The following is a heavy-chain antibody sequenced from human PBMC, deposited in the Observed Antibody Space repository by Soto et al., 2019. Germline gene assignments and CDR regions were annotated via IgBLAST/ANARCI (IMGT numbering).Heavy chain of an antibody. J-gene: IGHJ4*02. D-gene: IGHD6-19*01. Sequence: SVKVSCKASGGTFSSYAISWVRQAPGQGLEWMGGIIPIFGTANYAQKFQGRVTITADKSTSTAYMELSSLRSEDTAVYYCARSSGWYVDYFDYWGQGTLVTVSS. CDR2: IIPIFGTA. V-gene: IGHV1-69*06. CDR3: ARSSGWYVDYFDY. CDR1: GGTFSSYA.